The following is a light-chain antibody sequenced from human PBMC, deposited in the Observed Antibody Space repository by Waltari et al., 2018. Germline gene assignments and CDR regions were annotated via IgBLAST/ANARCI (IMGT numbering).Light chain of an antibody. CDR1: VLAKIY. Sequence: SYELTPPSSVSVSPAQTATITRSGDVLAKIYSRWFQQKPGQAPVLVIYKDNERPSGIPERFSGSSSGTTVTLTISGAQVEDEADYYCYSAADNNLGVFGGGTKLTVL. CDR2: KDN. V-gene: IGLV3-27*01. CDR3: YSAADNNLGV. J-gene: IGLJ3*02.